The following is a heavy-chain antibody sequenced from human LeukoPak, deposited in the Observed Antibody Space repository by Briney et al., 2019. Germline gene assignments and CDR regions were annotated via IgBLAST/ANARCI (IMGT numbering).Heavy chain of an antibody. CDR2: INHSGST. D-gene: IGHD6-19*01. V-gene: IGHV4-34*01. CDR1: GGSFSGYY. J-gene: IGHJ4*02. CDR3: ARGLQWLVKYYFDY. Sequence: PSETLSLTCAVYGGSFSGYYWSWIRRPPGKGLEWIGEINHSGSTNYNPSLKSRVTISVDTSKNQFSLKLSSVTAADTAVYYCARGLQWLVKYYFDYWGQGTLVTVSS.